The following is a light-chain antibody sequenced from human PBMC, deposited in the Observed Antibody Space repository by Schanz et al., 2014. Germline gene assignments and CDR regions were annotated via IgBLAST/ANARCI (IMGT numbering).Light chain of an antibody. V-gene: IGLV2-14*02. Sequence: QSALTQPASVSGSPGESITISCTGTSSDVGNYNLVSWYQQDAGKAPKLIIYEGSKRPSGVSHRFSGSKSGSTASLTISGLQAEDEADYYCSSYTSSSTWVFGGGTKLTVL. J-gene: IGLJ3*02. CDR2: EGS. CDR1: SSDVGNYNL. CDR3: SSYTSSSTWV.